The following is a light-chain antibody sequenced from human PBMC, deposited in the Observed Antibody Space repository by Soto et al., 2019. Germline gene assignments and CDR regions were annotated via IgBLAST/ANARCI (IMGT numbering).Light chain of an antibody. V-gene: IGKV3-11*01. CDR1: QSVSSS. CDR2: DAS. J-gene: IGKJ2*01. CDR3: QQRSNWPRT. Sequence: EIVVTQSPATLSLSPGERATLSCRASQSVSSSLAWYQQKPGQAPRLLIYDASNRATGIPARFSGSGSGTDFTLTISSLEPEDFAVYYCQQRSNWPRTFGQGTKLEIK.